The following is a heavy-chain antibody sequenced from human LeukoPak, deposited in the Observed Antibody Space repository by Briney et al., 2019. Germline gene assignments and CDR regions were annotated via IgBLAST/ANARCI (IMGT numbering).Heavy chain of an antibody. V-gene: IGHV1-3*01. CDR3: VGGSLGY. J-gene: IGHJ4*02. CDR2: ITVASGNT. Sequence: GASVKVSCKTLGYTFITSSIYWVRQAPGQRLEWLGWITVASGNTRYSENLQGRVTLTRDTSANTAYMELHNLKFEDTAVHYCVGGSLGYWGQGTLVTVSP. CDR1: GYTFITSS.